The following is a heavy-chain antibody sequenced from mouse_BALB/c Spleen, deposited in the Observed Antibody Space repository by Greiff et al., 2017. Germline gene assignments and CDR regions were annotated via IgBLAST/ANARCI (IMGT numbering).Heavy chain of an antibody. D-gene: IGHD4-1*01. J-gene: IGHJ2*01. CDR2: ISSGSSTI. CDR1: GFTFSSFG. V-gene: IGHV5-17*02. Sequence: EVQVVESGGGLVQPGGSRKLSCAASGFTFSSFGMHWVRQAPEKGLEWVAYISSGSSTIYYADTVKGRFTISRDNPKNTLFLQMTSLRSEDTAMYYCARFSGTGYYFDYWGQGTTLTVSS. CDR3: ARFSGTGYYFDY.